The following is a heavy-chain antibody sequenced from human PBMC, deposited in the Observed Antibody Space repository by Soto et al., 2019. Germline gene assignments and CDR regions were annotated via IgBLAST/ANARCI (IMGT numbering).Heavy chain of an antibody. CDR3: AKDRLPSHSNGWYNNWFYP. V-gene: IGHV3-23*01. J-gene: IGHJ5*02. CDR2: ISGSGGST. D-gene: IGHD6-19*01. Sequence: GGSLRLSCAASGFTFSSYAMSWVRQAPGKGLEWVSAISGSGGSTYYADSVKGRFTISRDNSKNTLYLQMNSLRAEDTAVYYCAKDRLPSHSNGWYNNWFYPFGQRTAVPVSS. CDR1: GFTFSSYA.